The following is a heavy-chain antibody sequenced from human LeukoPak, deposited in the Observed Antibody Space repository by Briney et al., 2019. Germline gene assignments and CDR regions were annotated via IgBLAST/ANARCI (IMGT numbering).Heavy chain of an antibody. CDR2: ISSSNTIK. D-gene: IGHD1-14*01. V-gene: IGHV3-11*06. J-gene: IGHJ6*02. CDR1: GFTVSSNY. Sequence: PGGSLRLSCVASGFTVSSNYMSWVRQTPGKGLEWVSYISSSNTIKKYADSVKGRFTISRDNAKSSLYLQMNSLRAEDTAVYYCARDIAEHGMDVWGQGTTVTVSS. CDR3: ARDIAEHGMDV.